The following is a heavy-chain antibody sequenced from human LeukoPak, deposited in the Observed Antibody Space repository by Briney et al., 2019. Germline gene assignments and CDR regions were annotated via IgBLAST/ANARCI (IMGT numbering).Heavy chain of an antibody. CDR3: ARAHGGYVLRFLEWLVHPGAFDI. CDR2: IYYSGST. D-gene: IGHD3-3*01. CDR1: GGSISSYY. V-gene: IGHV4-59*06. J-gene: IGHJ3*02. Sequence: KPSETLSLTCTVSGGSISSYYWSWIRQHPGKGLEWIGYIYYSGSTYYNPSLKSRVTISVDTSKNQFSLKLSSVTAGDTAVYYCARAHGGYVLRFLEWLVHPGAFDIWGQGTMVTVSS.